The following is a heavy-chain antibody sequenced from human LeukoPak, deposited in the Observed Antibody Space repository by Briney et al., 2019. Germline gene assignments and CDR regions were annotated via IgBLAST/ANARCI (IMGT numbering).Heavy chain of an antibody. V-gene: IGHV4-39*01. CDR1: GGSISSSSYY. CDR3: ARGSGWLFDY. Sequence: SETLSLTCTVSGGSISSSSYYWGWIRQPPGKGLEWIGSIYYSGSTYYNPSLKSRVTISVDTSKDQFSLKLSSVTAADTAVYYCARGSGWLFDYWGQGIPVTVSP. CDR2: IYYSGST. J-gene: IGHJ4*02. D-gene: IGHD6-19*01.